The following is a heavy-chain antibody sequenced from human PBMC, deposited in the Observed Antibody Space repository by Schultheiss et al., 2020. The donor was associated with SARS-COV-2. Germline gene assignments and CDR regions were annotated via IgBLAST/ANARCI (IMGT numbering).Heavy chain of an antibody. CDR2: IYHSGST. CDR3: ARGKYSSSWYGKRGSFDY. Sequence: SETLSLTCAVYGGSFSGYYWSWIRQPPGKGLEWIGYIYHSGSTYYNPSLKSRVTMSVDTSKNQFSLKLSSVTAVDTAVYYCARGKYSSSWYGKRGSFDYWGQGTLVTVSS. D-gene: IGHD6-13*01. J-gene: IGHJ4*02. CDR1: GGSFSGYY. V-gene: IGHV4-34*01.